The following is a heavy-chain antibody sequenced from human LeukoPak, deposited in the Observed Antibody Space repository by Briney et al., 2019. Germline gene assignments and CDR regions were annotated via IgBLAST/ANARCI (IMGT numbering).Heavy chain of an antibody. Sequence: GRSLRLSCAASGFTFSRYGMHWVRQAPGKGLEWVVVIWYDGSNKDYADSVKGRFTISRDNSKNTLYLQMNSLSAEDTAIYYCAREPYYNAGTYFPIWGQGTMVTVSS. CDR3: AREPYYNAGTYFPI. V-gene: IGHV3-33*01. J-gene: IGHJ3*02. CDR1: GFTFSRYG. CDR2: IWYDGSNK. D-gene: IGHD3-10*01.